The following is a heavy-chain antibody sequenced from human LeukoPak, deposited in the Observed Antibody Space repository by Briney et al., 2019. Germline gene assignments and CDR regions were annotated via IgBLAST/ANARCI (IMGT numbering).Heavy chain of an antibody. CDR3: ARREDRGATGFLDY. D-gene: IGHD1-26*01. J-gene: IGHJ4*02. V-gene: IGHV3-11*01. CDR2: ISSSGSTI. CDR1: GFTFSDYY. Sequence: GGSLRLSCAASGFTFSDYYMSWIRQAPGKGLEWVAYISSSGSTIYYADSVKGRFAISRDNAKNSLYLQMNSLRAEDPAVYYCARREDRGATGFLDYWGQGTLVTVSS.